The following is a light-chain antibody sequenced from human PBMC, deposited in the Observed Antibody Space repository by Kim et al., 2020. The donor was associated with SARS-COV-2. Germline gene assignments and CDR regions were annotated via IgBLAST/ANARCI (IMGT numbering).Light chain of an antibody. J-gene: IGKJ4*01. V-gene: IGKV3-15*01. CDR3: QQYNNWPPLT. Sequence: CPGERAPPSCRARQRVSSNLAWYQQKPGQAPRLLIYDASTRATGVPARFSGSGSGTEFTLTISSLQSEDFAVYYCQQYNNWPPLTFGGGTKVDIK. CDR2: DAS. CDR1: QRVSSN.